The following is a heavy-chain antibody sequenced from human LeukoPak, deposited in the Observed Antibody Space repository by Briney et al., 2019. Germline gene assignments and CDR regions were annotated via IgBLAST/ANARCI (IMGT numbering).Heavy chain of an antibody. CDR3: ARGAGDYGDHFDY. CDR2: ISSSSSYT. Sequence: GGSLRLSCAASGFTFSDYYRSWIRQAPGKGLEWVSYISSSSSYTNYADSVKGRFTISRDNAKNSLYLQMNSLRAEDTAVYYCARGAGDYGDHFDYWGQGTLVTVSS. J-gene: IGHJ4*02. CDR1: GFTFSDYY. D-gene: IGHD4-17*01. V-gene: IGHV3-11*05.